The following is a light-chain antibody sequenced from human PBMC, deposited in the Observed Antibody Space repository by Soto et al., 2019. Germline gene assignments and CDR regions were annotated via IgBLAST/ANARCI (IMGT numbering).Light chain of an antibody. CDR2: EGS. CDR3: CSYAGTNTFHVV. CDR1: SSDVGSYNL. Sequence: QSALTQPASVSGSPGQSITISCTETSSDVGSYNLVSWYQHHPGKAPKLMIYEGSKRPSGVSNRFSGSKSGNTASLTSSGLQAEDEADYYCCSYAGTNTFHVVFGGGTQLTVL. V-gene: IGLV2-23*01. J-gene: IGLJ2*01.